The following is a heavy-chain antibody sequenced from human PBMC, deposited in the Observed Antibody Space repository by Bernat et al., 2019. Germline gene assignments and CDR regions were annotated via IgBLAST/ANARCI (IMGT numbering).Heavy chain of an antibody. CDR2: ISYDGSNK. D-gene: IGHD3-10*01. Sequence: QVQLVESGGGVVQPGRSLRLSCAASGFTLSSYGMHWVRQAPGKGLEWVAVISYDGSNKYYADSVKGRFTISRDNSKNTLYLQMNSLRAEDTAVYYCAKDYTEYYYGSGSYFDYWGQGTLVTVSS. CDR3: AKDYTEYYYGSGSYFDY. V-gene: IGHV3-30*18. CDR1: GFTLSSYG. J-gene: IGHJ4*02.